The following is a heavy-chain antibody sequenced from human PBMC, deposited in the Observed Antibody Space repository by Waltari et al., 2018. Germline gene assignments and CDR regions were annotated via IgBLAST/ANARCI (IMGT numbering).Heavy chain of an antibody. CDR1: GFTFSSYA. Sequence: EVQLLESGGGLVQPGGSLRLSCAASGFTFSSYAMSWVRRSPGRGLEWVSAISGSGGSTYYADSVKGRFTISRDNSKNTLYLQMNSLRAEDTAVYYCAKKGRIGYSYGLGWFDPWGQGTLVTVSS. V-gene: IGHV3-23*01. D-gene: IGHD5-18*01. CDR2: ISGSGGST. CDR3: AKKGRIGYSYGLGWFDP. J-gene: IGHJ5*02.